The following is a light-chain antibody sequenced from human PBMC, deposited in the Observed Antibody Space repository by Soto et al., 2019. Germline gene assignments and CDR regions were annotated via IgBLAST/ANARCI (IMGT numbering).Light chain of an antibody. CDR1: SGHSDYI. CDR3: ETWDSNIHVV. V-gene: IGLV4-60*02. J-gene: IGLJ2*01. Sequence: QSVLTQSSSASASLGSSVKLTCTLSSGHSDYIIEWHQQQPGKAPRYLMKLEGSGSYNTGSGVPDRFSGSSSGADRYLTISNLQFEDEADYYCETWDSNIHVVFGGGTKLTVL. CDR2: LEGSGSY.